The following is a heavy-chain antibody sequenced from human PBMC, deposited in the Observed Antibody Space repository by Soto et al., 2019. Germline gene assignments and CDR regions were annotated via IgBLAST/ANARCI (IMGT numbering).Heavy chain of an antibody. CDR2: VYSTGTT. D-gene: IGHD3-22*01. J-gene: IGHJ5*02. CDR1: GGSMRNYY. V-gene: IGHV4-4*07. CDR3: ARDEYYDSNNWFEH. Sequence: PSETLSLTCTVSGGSMRNYYWSWIRQPAGKGLEWIGRVYSTGTTNYNPSLRSRVAMSVDTSKNQFSLRLDSVTAADTATYFCARDEYYDSNNWFEHWGLGTLVPFSS.